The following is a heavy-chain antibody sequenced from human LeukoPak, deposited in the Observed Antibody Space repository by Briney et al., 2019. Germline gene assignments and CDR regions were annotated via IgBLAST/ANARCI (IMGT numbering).Heavy chain of an antibody. CDR1: GYTFTSYY. CDR2: INPSGGST. J-gene: IGHJ4*02. V-gene: IGHV1-46*01. D-gene: IGHD3-22*01. Sequence: EASVKVSCKASGYTFTSYYMHWVRQAPGQGLEWMGIINPSGGSTSYAQKFQGRVTMTRDTSTSTVYMELSSLRSEDTAVYYCARDPDLPYYYDSSGYQPFSDYWGQGILVTVSS. CDR3: ARDPDLPYYYDSSGYQPFSDY.